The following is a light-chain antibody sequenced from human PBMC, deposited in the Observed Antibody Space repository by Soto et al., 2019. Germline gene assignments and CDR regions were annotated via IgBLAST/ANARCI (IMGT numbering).Light chain of an antibody. CDR2: GAS. CDR1: QSIRNNY. V-gene: IGKV3-20*01. Sequence: ETVLTQSPGTLSLSPGERATLSCRASQSIRNNYLAWYQQKPGQAPRLLIYGASSRATGIPDRFSGSGSGTDFTLTISRLEPEDFAVYYCQQYIHSPFTFVPGTKVDIK. J-gene: IGKJ3*01. CDR3: QQYIHSPFT.